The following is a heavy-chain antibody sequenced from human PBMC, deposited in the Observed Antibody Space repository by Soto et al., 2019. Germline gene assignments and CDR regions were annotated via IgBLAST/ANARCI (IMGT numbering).Heavy chain of an antibody. D-gene: IGHD1-1*01. V-gene: IGHV4-39*01. CDR3: ARRDAAGWFDY. CDR2: IYYSGST. CDR1: GGSISSSSYY. J-gene: IGHJ4*02. Sequence: PSETLSLTCTVSGGSISSSSYYWGWIRQPPGKGLEWIGSIYYSGSTYYNPSLKSRVTISVDTSKNQFSLKLSSVTAADTAVYYCARRDAAGWFDYWGQGTLVT.